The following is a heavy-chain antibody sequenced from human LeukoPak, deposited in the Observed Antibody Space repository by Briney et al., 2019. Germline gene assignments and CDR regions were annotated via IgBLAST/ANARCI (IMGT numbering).Heavy chain of an antibody. D-gene: IGHD6-13*01. V-gene: IGHV4-38-2*02. CDR3: ARDRVAAAATFDY. J-gene: IGHJ4*02. Sequence: PSETLSLTCTVSGYSNSSGYYWGWIRQPPGKGLEWIGSIYHSGSTYYNPSLKSRVTISVDTSKNQFSLKLSSVTAADTAVYYCARDRVAAAATFDYWGQGTLVTVSS. CDR2: IYHSGST. CDR1: GYSNSSGYY.